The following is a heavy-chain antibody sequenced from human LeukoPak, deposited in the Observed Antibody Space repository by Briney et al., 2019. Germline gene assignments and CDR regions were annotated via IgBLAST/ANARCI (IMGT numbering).Heavy chain of an antibody. D-gene: IGHD6-19*01. Sequence: PGGSLRLSCAASGFTFSGYAMHWVRQAPGKGLEWVAVISYDGSNKYYADSVKGRFTISRDNSKNTLYLQMNSLRAEDTAVYYCARGAGWYNYWGQGTLVTVSS. J-gene: IGHJ4*02. CDR2: ISYDGSNK. V-gene: IGHV3-30-3*01. CDR3: ARGAGWYNY. CDR1: GFTFSGYA.